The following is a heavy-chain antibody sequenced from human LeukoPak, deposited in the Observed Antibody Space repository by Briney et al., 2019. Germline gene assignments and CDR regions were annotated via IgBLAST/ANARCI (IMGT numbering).Heavy chain of an antibody. V-gene: IGHV1-69*05. Sequence: SVKVSCKASGGTFNSYAISWVRQAPGQGLEWMGGIIPIFGTTNYAQKFQGRVTITTDGSSSTAYMEMSSLRSDDTAVYYCARVTHLVGATMLSDSYYFDYWGQGTLVTVSS. J-gene: IGHJ4*02. CDR2: IIPIFGTT. D-gene: IGHD1-26*01. CDR3: ARVTHLVGATMLSDSYYFDY. CDR1: GGTFNSYA.